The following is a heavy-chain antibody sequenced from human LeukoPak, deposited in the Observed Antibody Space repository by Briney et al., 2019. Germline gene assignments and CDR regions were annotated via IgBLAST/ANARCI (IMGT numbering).Heavy chain of an antibody. D-gene: IGHD3-22*01. CDR2: IYSGGTI. CDR3: AREGSYDGSTMWYFDY. J-gene: IGHJ4*02. CDR1: GFTVSSNY. V-gene: IGHV3-53*01. Sequence: GGSLRLSCAASGFTVSSNYMAWVRQAPGKGLEWVSVIYSGGTIYYADSVKGRFIISRDNSKNTLYLQMNSLRAEDTAVYYCAREGSYDGSTMWYFDYWGQGTLVTVSS.